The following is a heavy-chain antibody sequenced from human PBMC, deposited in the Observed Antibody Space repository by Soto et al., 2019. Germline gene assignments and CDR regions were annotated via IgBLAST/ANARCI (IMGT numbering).Heavy chain of an antibody. V-gene: IGHV4-34*01. CDR3: ARGITMVRGVIPRPYFDY. Sequence: QVQLQQWGAGLLKPSETLSLTCAVYGGSFSGYYWSWIRQPPGKGLEWIGEINHSGSTNYNPSLKSRVTISVDTSTNQFSLKLSSVTAAHTAVYYCARGITMVRGVIPRPYFDYWGQGTLVTVSS. CDR2: INHSGST. J-gene: IGHJ4*02. CDR1: GGSFSGYY. D-gene: IGHD3-10*01.